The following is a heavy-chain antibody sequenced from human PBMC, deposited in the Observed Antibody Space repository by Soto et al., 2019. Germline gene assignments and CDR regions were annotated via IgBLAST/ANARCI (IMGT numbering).Heavy chain of an antibody. Sequence: GWSLILSCASSGFTFISYAMSWALQTPGKGLEWVSAISGSGGSTYYADSVKGRFTISRDNSKNTLYLQMNSLRAEDTAVYYCGKVNTDMANHDAFDILGQGTMVNV. V-gene: IGHV3-23*01. CDR1: GFTFISYA. CDR3: GKVNTDMANHDAFDI. J-gene: IGHJ3*02. CDR2: ISGSGGST. D-gene: IGHD5-18*01.